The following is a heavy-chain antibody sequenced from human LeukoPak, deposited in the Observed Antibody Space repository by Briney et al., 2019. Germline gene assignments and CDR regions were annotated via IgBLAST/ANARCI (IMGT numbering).Heavy chain of an antibody. CDR1: GGSISTYY. Sequence: SETLSLTCTLSGGSISTYYWGWIRQPPGKGLEWIGSIYYSGSTYYNPSLKSRVTISVDTSKNQFSLKLSSVTAADTAVYYCARLYGYDYWGQGTLVTVSS. D-gene: IGHD5-24*01. CDR3: ARLYGYDY. V-gene: IGHV4-39*01. J-gene: IGHJ4*02. CDR2: IYYSGST.